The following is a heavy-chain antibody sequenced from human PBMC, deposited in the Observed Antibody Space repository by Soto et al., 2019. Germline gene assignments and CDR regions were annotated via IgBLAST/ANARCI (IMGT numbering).Heavy chain of an antibody. D-gene: IGHD1-1*01. CDR3: ARERTGTTSMDV. CDR1: GYTFTSYD. J-gene: IGHJ6*02. CDR2: MNPNSGNT. V-gene: IGHV1-8*01. Sequence: QVQLVQSGTEVKKPGASVKVSCKASGYTFTSYDINWVRQATGQGLEWMGWMNPNSGNTGYAQKFQGRVTMTRNTSISTAYMELSSLKSEATAVYYCARERTGTTSMDVWGQGTTVTVSS.